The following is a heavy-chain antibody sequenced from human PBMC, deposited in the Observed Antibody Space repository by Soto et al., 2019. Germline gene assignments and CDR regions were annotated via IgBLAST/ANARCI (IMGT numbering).Heavy chain of an antibody. CDR3: ARHYGDYVAHFDY. D-gene: IGHD4-17*01. V-gene: IGHV1-69*13. Sequence: SVKVSCKASGGTFSSYAISWVRQAPGQGLEWMGGIIPIFGTANYAQKFQGRVTITADESTSTAYMELSSLRSEDTAVYYCARHYGDYVAHFDYWGQGTLVTVYS. CDR2: IIPIFGTA. CDR1: GGTFSSYA. J-gene: IGHJ4*02.